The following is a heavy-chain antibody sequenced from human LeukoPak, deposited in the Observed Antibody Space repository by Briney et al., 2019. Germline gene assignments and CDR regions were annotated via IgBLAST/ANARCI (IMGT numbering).Heavy chain of an antibody. CDR2: INHSGST. D-gene: IGHD2-2*01. V-gene: IGHV4-34*01. Sequence: PSETLSLTCAVYGGSFSGYYWSWIRQLPGKGLEWIGEINHSGSTNYNPSLKSRVTISVDTSKNQFSLKLSSVTAADTAVYYCARHRGRIPAARSYWYFDLWGRGTLVTVSS. CDR1: GGSFSGYY. CDR3: ARHRGRIPAARSYWYFDL. J-gene: IGHJ2*01.